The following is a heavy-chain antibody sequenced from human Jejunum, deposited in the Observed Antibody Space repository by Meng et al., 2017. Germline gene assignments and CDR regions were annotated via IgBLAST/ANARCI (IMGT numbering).Heavy chain of an antibody. J-gene: IGHJ3*01. V-gene: IGHV3-7*01. CDR1: GFSFRSYW. D-gene: IGHD1-1*01. CDR3: AKTVPSTATAFDV. CDR2: INEDGSEI. Sequence: GESLKISCEASGFSFRSYWMDWVRQAPGKGLEWVANINEDGSEIYYVDSVKGRFTISRDNAKNSLYLQMNGLRADDTALYYCAKTVPSTATAFDVWGQGTMVTVSS.